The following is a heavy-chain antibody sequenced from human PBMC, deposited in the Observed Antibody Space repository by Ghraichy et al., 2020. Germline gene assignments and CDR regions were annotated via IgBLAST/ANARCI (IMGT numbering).Heavy chain of an antibody. Sequence: GESLNISCAASGFTFSSYAMHWVRQTPGKGLEWVADTWNDGSNIYYADSVKGRFIISRDNSKNTLYLQMNSLTVEDTAVYYCARDPSTAVTPVNWYFDLWGRGTLVTVSS. CDR1: GFTFSSYA. J-gene: IGHJ2*01. CDR3: ARDPSTAVTPVNWYFDL. CDR2: TWNDGSNI. D-gene: IGHD4-23*01. V-gene: IGHV3-33*01.